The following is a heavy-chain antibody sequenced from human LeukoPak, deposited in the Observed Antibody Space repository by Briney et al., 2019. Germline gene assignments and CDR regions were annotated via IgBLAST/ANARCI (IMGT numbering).Heavy chain of an antibody. CDR2: ISSSSSTI. Sequence: PGGSLRLSCAASGFTFSSYSMNWVRQAPGKGLEWVSYISSSSSTIYYADSVKGRFTISRDNAKNSLYLQMNSLRAEDTAVYYCARELGYCSSTSCYAPGYYGMDVWGQGTTVTVSS. CDR1: GFTFSSYS. CDR3: ARELGYCSSTSCYAPGYYGMDV. D-gene: IGHD2-2*01. J-gene: IGHJ6*02. V-gene: IGHV3-48*04.